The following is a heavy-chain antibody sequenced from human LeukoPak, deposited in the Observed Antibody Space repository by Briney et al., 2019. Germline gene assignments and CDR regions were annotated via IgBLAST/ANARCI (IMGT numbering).Heavy chain of an antibody. J-gene: IGHJ5*02. CDR3: AKVILGVNVPHWFDP. V-gene: IGHV3-23*01. CDR2: LSSGGATT. Sequence: GGSLRLSCAGSGFTFSNYAMSWVRQAPGKGLAWVSALSSGGATTYYADSVKGRFTISRDNSKNTLYLQMSSLRAEDTAIYYCAKVILGVNVPHWFDPWGQGTLVTVSS. CDR1: GFTFSNYA. D-gene: IGHD3-3*01.